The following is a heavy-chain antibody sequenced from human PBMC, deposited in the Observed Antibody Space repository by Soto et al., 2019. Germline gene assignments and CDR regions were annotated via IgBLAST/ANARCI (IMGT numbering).Heavy chain of an antibody. CDR1: GFTFSTYG. V-gene: IGHV3-33*01. Sequence: QVQLAESGGGVVQPGKSLRLSCAASGFTFSTYGMHWVRQAPGTGLEWVAVIWHDGINKFYADSVKGRFAISRDNSNNTLYLQMNSLRAEDTAVYYCAREHSDGYNTDYWGQGTLVTVSS. CDR3: AREHSDGYNTDY. J-gene: IGHJ4*02. CDR2: IWHDGINK. D-gene: IGHD2-21*01.